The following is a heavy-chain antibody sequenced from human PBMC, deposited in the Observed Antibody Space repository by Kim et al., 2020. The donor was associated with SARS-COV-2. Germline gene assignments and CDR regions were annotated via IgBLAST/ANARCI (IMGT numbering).Heavy chain of an antibody. J-gene: IGHJ6*02. CDR2: TYYRSKWYN. V-gene: IGHV6-1*01. CDR3: ARASSIAAAGKSYYYGMDV. D-gene: IGHD6-13*01. Sequence: SQTLSLTCAISGDSVSSNSAAWNWIRQSPSRGLEWLGRTYYRSKWYNDYAVSVKSRTTINPDTSKNQFSLQLNSVTPEDTAVYYCARASSIAAAGKSYYYGMDVWGQGTTVTVSS. CDR1: GDSVSSNSAA.